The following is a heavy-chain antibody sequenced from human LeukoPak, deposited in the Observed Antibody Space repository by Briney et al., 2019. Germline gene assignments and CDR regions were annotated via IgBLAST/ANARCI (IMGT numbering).Heavy chain of an antibody. J-gene: IGHJ4*02. CDR2: ISAYNGNT. Sequence: ASVKVSCKASGYTFTSYGISWVRQAPGQGLEWMGWISAYNGNTNYAQKLQGRVTMTTDTSTSTAYMELRSLRSDDTAVYYCARALRLYYDSSGYEAVDYWGQGTLVTVSS. V-gene: IGHV1-18*01. D-gene: IGHD3-22*01. CDR1: GYTFTSYG. CDR3: ARALRLYYDSSGYEAVDY.